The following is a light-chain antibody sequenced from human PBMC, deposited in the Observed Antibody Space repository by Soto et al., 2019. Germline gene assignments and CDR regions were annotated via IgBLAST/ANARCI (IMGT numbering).Light chain of an antibody. CDR3: LQEYNYPWT. V-gene: IGKV1-33*01. CDR2: DAS. Sequence: DIRMTQSESSLSVSLGDRVTITWQASQDISNYLNWYQQKKGKAPKLLIYDASNLETGVPSRFSGSAYGTDFILTISSLQTEDFATYYCLQEYNYPWTFGQGTKVDIK. J-gene: IGKJ1*01. CDR1: QDISNY.